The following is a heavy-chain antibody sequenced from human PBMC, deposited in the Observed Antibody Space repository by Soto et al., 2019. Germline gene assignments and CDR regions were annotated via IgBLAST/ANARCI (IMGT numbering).Heavy chain of an antibody. CDR2: IYYSGST. D-gene: IGHD2-15*01. CDR3: ARPGYCSGGSCYSSFDY. Sequence: SETLSLTCTVSGGSISSSSYYWGWIRQPPGKGLEWIGSIYYSGSTYYNPSLKSRVTISVDTSKNQFSLKLSSVTAADTAVYYCARPGYCSGGSCYSSFDYWGRGTLVTVSS. J-gene: IGHJ4*02. V-gene: IGHV4-39*01. CDR1: GGSISSSSYY.